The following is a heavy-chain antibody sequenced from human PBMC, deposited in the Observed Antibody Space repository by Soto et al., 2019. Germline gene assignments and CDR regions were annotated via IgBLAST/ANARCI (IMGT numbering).Heavy chain of an antibody. CDR1: GYTFTSYG. D-gene: IGHD3-10*01. J-gene: IGHJ6*02. V-gene: IGHV1-18*01. CDR2: ISTYNGNT. Sequence: GASVKVSCKASGYTFTSYGVSWVRQAPGQGLEWVGWISTYNGNTNYAQKFQGRVTMTTDTYRDTAMYYCARHGAVEMATTSAYYYGMDVWGQGTTVTVSS. CDR3: YYYGMDV.